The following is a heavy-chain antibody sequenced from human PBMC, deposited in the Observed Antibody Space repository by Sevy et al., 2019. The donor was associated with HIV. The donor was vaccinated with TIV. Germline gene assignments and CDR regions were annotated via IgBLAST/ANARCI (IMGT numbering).Heavy chain of an antibody. CDR1: GFTFSSHV. Sequence: GGSLRLSCAASGFTFSSHVVYWVRQAPGKGLEWVAVISNDGGNKYYADSLKGRFTISRDNSKNTLYLQMNNLKAEDTAVYYCARGTYYYGSGSVDYWGQRTLVTVSS. CDR3: ARGTYYYGSGSVDY. V-gene: IGHV3-30-3*01. J-gene: IGHJ4*02. D-gene: IGHD3-10*01. CDR2: ISNDGGNK.